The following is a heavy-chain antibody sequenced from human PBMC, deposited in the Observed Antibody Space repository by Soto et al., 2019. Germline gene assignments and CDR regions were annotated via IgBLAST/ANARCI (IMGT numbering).Heavy chain of an antibody. V-gene: IGHV3-74*01. D-gene: IGHD1-20*01. CDR3: AMGLVYNWNDDVLFDY. CDR1: GFTFSSDW. CDR2: INNDGSST. J-gene: IGHJ4*02. Sequence: EVPLVESGGDLAQPGGSLSLSCAASGFTFSSDWMHWVRQAPGKVLVWVSRINNDGSSTNYADSAKGRFTISRDNAKDTKSLKMYSLRAEETAVYYCAMGLVYNWNDDVLFDYWGQGALVTVSS.